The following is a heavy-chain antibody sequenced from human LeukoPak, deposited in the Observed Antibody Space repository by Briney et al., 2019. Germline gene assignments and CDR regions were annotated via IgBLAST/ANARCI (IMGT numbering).Heavy chain of an antibody. D-gene: IGHD3-10*02. V-gene: IGHV3-66*04. CDR3: AKHVPGPLYFDY. CDR1: GLTVSSNY. Sequence: TGGSLRLSCAASGLTVSSNYMSWVRQAPGKGLEWVSVIYSGGNAYQADSVKGRFIISRDKSKNTLYLQMNSLRAEDTAVYHCAKHVPGPLYFDYWGREPRVPVS. J-gene: IGHJ4*02. CDR2: IYSGGNA.